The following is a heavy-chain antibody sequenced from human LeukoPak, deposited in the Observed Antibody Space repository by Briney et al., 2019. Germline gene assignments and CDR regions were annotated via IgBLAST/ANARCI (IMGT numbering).Heavy chain of an antibody. J-gene: IGHJ4*02. D-gene: IGHD6-19*01. CDR2: ISSSTSDI. CDR1: GFTFSSYN. Sequence: PGGSLRLSCAASGFTFSSYNMNWVRQAPGKGLEWVSCISSSTSDIFYADSVKGRFTISRDNAKNSLYLQMNSLRAEDTAVYYCARGRGWPPSFDYWGQGTLVTVSS. V-gene: IGHV3-21*01. CDR3: ARGRGWPPSFDY.